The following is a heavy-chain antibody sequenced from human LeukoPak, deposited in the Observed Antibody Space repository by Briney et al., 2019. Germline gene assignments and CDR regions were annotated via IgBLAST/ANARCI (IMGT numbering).Heavy chain of an antibody. CDR2: IYYSGST. CDR3: ARDILVDNPFRAWIY. V-gene: IGHV4-39*07. J-gene: IGHJ4*02. Sequence: SETLSLTCTVSGGSISSSSYYWGWIRQPPGKGLEWIGSIYYSGSTYYNPSLKSRVTISVDTSKNQFSLKLSSVTAADTAVYYCARDILVDNPFRAWIYWGQGTLVTVSS. D-gene: IGHD1-14*01. CDR1: GGSISSSSYY.